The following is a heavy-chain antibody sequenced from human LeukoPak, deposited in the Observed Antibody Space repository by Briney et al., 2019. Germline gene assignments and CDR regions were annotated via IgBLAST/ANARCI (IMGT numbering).Heavy chain of an antibody. CDR2: INPNSGGT. D-gene: IGHD3-22*01. CDR3: ARDPPNYYDNSGYYYLFA. CDR1: GYTFTGYY. V-gene: IGHV1-2*02. J-gene: IGHJ5*02. Sequence: GASVKVSCKASGYTFTGYYMHWVRQAPGQGLEWMGWINPNSGGTNYAQKFQGRVTMTRDTSISTAYMELSRLRSDDTAVYYCARDPPNYYDNSGYYYLFAWGQGTLVTVSS.